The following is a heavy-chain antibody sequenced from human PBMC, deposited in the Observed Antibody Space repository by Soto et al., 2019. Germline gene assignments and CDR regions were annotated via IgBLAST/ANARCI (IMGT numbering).Heavy chain of an antibody. Sequence: VQLQQWGAGLLKPSETLSLTCAVYGGFVSSGSYYWSWIRQPPGKGLEWIWEMSPSGGTPFNPSLNSRVTISVDTSKNQFSLKMSSVTAADTALYYCARVERGTATTVVDAFDIWGPGTMVTVSS. J-gene: IGHJ3*02. CDR2: MSPSGGT. V-gene: IGHV4-34*01. CDR1: GGFVSSGSYY. D-gene: IGHD1-1*01. CDR3: ARVERGTATTVVDAFDI.